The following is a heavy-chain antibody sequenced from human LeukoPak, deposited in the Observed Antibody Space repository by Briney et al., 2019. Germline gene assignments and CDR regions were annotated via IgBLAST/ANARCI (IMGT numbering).Heavy chain of an antibody. Sequence: PSGTLSLTCAVSGYSISSGYWWSWVRQSPGKGLEWIGEMSHSGSTNYNPSLKSRVTISLDKSTNQLSLQLTYVTAADTAVYHCARAGDYCLEHWGQGILVSVSS. V-gene: IGHV4-4*02. CDR3: ARAGDYCLEH. CDR2: MSHSGST. D-gene: IGHD2-15*01. J-gene: IGHJ4*02. CDR1: GYSISSGYW.